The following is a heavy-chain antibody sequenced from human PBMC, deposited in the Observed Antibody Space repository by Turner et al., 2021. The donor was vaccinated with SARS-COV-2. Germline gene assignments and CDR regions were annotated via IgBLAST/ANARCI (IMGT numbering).Heavy chain of an antibody. CDR1: GFTLSSYS. V-gene: IGHV3-21*01. J-gene: IGHJ6*02. CDR3: ARAVAVAGKPYYYYGMDV. D-gene: IGHD6-19*01. CDR2: ISSSSSYI. Sequence: EVQLVESGGGLVKPGGSLRLSCAASGFTLSSYSMNWVRQAPGKGLEWVSSISSSSSYIYYADSVKGRFTISRDNAKNSLYLQMNSLRAEDTAVYYCARAVAVAGKPYYYYGMDVWGQGTTVTVSS.